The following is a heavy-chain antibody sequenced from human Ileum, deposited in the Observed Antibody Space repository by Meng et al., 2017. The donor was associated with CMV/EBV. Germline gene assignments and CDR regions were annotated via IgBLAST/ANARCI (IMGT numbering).Heavy chain of an antibody. Sequence: GGSLRLSCAASGFTFSTYAIHWVRQAPGKGLEWVAVISYDGSNTYYADSVKGRFAISRDNSKNTLYLQMNSLRAEDTAVYYCARERVVGATSWGMDVWGQGTTVTVSS. CDR3: ARERVVGATSWGMDV. CDR1: GFTFSTYA. CDR2: ISYDGSNT. V-gene: IGHV3-30*09. J-gene: IGHJ6*02. D-gene: IGHD1-26*01.